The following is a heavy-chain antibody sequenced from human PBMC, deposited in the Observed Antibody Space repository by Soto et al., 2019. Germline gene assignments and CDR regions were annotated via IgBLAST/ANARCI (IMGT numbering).Heavy chain of an antibody. CDR1: GFTFSGSA. D-gene: IGHD1-26*01. J-gene: IGHJ4*02. V-gene: IGHV3-73*01. CDR3: ARGGSSHVGYVSDY. Sequence: GGSLRLSCAASGFTFSGSAMHWFRQASGKGLEWVGRIRSKANSYATAYAASVKGRFTISRDDSKNTAYLQMNSLKTEDTAVYYCARGGSSHVGYVSDYWGQGTLVTVSS. CDR2: IRSKANSYAT.